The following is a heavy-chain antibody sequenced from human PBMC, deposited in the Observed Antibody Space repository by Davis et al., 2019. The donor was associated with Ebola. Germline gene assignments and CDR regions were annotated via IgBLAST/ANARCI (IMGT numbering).Heavy chain of an antibody. CDR3: ARDTARITIIGMVGYMDV. CDR2: INAGNGNT. V-gene: IGHV1-3*01. D-gene: IGHD3-3*01. CDR1: GYIFNSYA. Sequence: ASVKVSCKASGYIFNSYAIHWVRQAPGQRPEWMGWINAGNGNTKYSQKFQGRITITMDTSASAAYMELSSLRSEDTATFYCARDTARITIIGMVGYMDVWGKGTTVTVSS. J-gene: IGHJ6*03.